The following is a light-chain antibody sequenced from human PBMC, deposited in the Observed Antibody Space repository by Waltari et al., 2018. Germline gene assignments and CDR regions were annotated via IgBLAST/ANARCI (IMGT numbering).Light chain of an antibody. V-gene: IGLV2-11*01. J-gene: IGLJ2*01. CDR2: DVN. Sequence: QSALTQPRSVSGSPGQSVTISCTGTSSDVGGYNYVSWYQQHPGKAPNLMIYDVNKRPTGLPERFSGAKSGNTASLTISGLQAEDEADFYCCSYAGSYILVFGGGTKLTVL. CDR3: CSYAGSYILV. CDR1: SSDVGGYNY.